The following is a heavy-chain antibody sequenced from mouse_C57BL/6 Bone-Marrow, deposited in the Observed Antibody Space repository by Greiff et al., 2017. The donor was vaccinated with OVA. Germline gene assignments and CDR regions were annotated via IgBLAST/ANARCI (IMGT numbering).Heavy chain of an antibody. CDR2: SRNKANDYTT. CDR1: GFTFSDFY. J-gene: IGHJ1*03. Sequence: EVKLVESGGGLVQSGRSLRLSCATSGFTFSDFYMEWVRQAPGKGLEWIAVSRNKANDYTTEYSASVKGRFIVSRDTSQSILYLQMNALRAEDTAIYYCARDEDFDVWGTGTTVTVSS. V-gene: IGHV7-1*01. CDR3: ARDEDFDV.